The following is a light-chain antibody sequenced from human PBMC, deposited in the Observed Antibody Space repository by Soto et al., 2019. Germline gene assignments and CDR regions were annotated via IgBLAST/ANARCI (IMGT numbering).Light chain of an antibody. CDR1: QNIDNF. J-gene: IGKJ3*01. V-gene: IGKV1-39*01. Sequence: DIQMTQSPSSLSASVGDRVTITCRASQNIDNFLNWYQQQPGKAPKLLINAASSLQSGVPSRFSGSGSGTDFTLTISNLQPEDFATYYCQHFYSVPFIFGPGTKVDI. CDR2: AAS. CDR3: QHFYSVPFI.